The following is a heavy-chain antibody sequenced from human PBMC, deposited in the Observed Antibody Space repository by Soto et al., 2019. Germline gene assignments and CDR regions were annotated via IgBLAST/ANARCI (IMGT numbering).Heavy chain of an antibody. V-gene: IGHV4-30-2*01. CDR3: ALVSEERTCNWFDP. CDR2: IYHSGST. D-gene: IGHD1-1*01. CDR1: GGSIGSGGSS. Sequence: SETLSLTCAVSGGSIGSGGSSWSWIWQPPGKGLEWIGYIYHSGSTYYNPSLKSRVTISVDRSKSQFSLNFISVTAADTAVYFCALVSEERTCNWFDPRGRRSLDTVSS. J-gene: IGHJ5*02.